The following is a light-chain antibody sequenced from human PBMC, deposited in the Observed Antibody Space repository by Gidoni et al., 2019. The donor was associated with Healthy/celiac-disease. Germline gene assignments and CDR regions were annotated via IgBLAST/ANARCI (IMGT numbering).Light chain of an antibody. Sequence: LLLTPSPVTLSVSPGERATLSCRASQAVGSNYLAWYQQKPGQAPRLLILGISTRATDIPDRFSGSGSGTEFTLTINSLQSEDYAVYYCQQYSQWPITFGQGTRLEIK. CDR3: QQYSQWPIT. CDR2: GIS. J-gene: IGKJ5*01. V-gene: IGKV3-15*01. CDR1: QAVGSN.